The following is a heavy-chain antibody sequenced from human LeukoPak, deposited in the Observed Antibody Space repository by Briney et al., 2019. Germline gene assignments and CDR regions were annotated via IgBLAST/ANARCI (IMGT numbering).Heavy chain of an antibody. CDR3: ARAGDRIVGATYWGFDY. J-gene: IGHJ4*02. D-gene: IGHD1-26*01. Sequence: SVKVSCKASGGTFSSYAISWVRQAPGQGLEWMGGIIPIFGTANYAQKFQGRVTITADESTSTAYMELSSLRSEDTAVYYCARAGDRIVGATYWGFDYRGQGTLVTVSS. V-gene: IGHV1-69*01. CDR2: IIPIFGTA. CDR1: GGTFSSYA.